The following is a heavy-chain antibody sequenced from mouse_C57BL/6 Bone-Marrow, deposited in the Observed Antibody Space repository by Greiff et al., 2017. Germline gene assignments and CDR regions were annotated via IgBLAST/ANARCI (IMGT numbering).Heavy chain of an antibody. Sequence: VQLQQSGAELVKPGASVKISCKASGYAFSSYWMNWVKQRPGKGLEWIGQIYPGDGDTNYNGKFKGKATLTADKSSSTAYMQLSSLTSEDSAVYFCARSVIATVDSLFEYWGQGTTRTVSS. D-gene: IGHD1-1*01. J-gene: IGHJ2*01. CDR1: GYAFSSYW. V-gene: IGHV1-80*01. CDR3: ARSVIATVDSLFEY. CDR2: IYPGDGDT.